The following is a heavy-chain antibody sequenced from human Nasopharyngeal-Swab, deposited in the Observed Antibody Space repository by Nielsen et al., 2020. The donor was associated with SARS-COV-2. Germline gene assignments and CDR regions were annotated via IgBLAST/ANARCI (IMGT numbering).Heavy chain of an antibody. Sequence: WIRPPPGKALEWLALIYWNDDKRYSPSLKRRLTITKDTSKNQVVLTMTNMDTVDTATYYCAHYDNPGAGTDLDAFDIWGQGTMVTVSS. CDR2: IYWNDDK. CDR3: AHYDNPGAGTDLDAFDI. J-gene: IGHJ3*02. D-gene: IGHD6-19*01. V-gene: IGHV2-5*01.